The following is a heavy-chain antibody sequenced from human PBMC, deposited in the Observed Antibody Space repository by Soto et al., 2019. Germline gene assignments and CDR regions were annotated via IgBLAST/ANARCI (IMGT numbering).Heavy chain of an antibody. CDR2: INAGNGNT. Sequence: GASVKVSCKASGYTFTSYAMHWVRQAPGQRLEWMGWINAGNGNTKYSQKFQGRVTITRDTSASTAYMELNSLRSEDTAVYYCARAPRRLRELPPWFDPWGQGTLVTVSS. V-gene: IGHV1-3*01. D-gene: IGHD5-12*01. CDR3: ARAPRRLRELPPWFDP. J-gene: IGHJ5*02. CDR1: GYTFTSYA.